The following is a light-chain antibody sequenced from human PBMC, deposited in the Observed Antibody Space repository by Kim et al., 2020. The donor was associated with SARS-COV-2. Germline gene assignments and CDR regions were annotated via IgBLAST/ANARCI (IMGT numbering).Light chain of an antibody. J-gene: IGLJ3*02. CDR2: GRN. CDR3: PSRDSAGRVM. CDR1: SLRSYY. Sequence: SSELTQDPVVSVALGQTVKITCQGDSLRSYYATWYQQKPRQAPVLVIYGRNNRPSGIPDRFSGSASGNTASLTISGTQAEDEADFYCPSRDSAGRVMFGGGTQLTVL. V-gene: IGLV3-19*01.